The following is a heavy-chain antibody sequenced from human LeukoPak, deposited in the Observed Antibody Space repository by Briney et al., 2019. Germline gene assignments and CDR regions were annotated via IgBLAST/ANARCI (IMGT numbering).Heavy chain of an antibody. V-gene: IGHV1-2*02. CDR3: ARALVGYYYHSSGYYYQIFDY. Sequence: ASVKVSCKASGYTFTGYYMHWVRQAPGQGLEWMGWINPNSGGANYAQKFQGRVTMTRDTSISTAYMELSRLRSDDTAVYYCARALVGYYYHSSGYYYQIFDYWGQGTLVTVSS. CDR1: GYTFTGYY. J-gene: IGHJ4*02. D-gene: IGHD3-22*01. CDR2: INPNSGGA.